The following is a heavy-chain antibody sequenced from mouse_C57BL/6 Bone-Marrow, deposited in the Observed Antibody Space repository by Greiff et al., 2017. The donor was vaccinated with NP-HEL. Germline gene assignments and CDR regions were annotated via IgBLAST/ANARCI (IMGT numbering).Heavy chain of an antibody. CDR2: ISNLAYSI. V-gene: IGHV5-15*01. Sequence: DVKLVESGGGLVQPGGSLKLSCAASGFTFSDYGMAWVRQAPRKGPEWVAFISNLAYSIYYADTVTGRFTISRENAKNTLDLEMSSLRSEDTAMYYCARQVITTVVAGRGTYAMDYWGQGTSVTVSS. CDR3: ARQVITTVVAGRGTYAMDY. J-gene: IGHJ4*01. CDR1: GFTFSDYG. D-gene: IGHD1-1*01.